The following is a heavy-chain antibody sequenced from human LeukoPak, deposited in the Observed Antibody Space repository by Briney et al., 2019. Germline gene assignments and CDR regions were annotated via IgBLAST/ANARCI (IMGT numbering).Heavy chain of an antibody. CDR2: ISGSGGLT. CDR3: AKDNPGGQLALYYFDY. V-gene: IGHV3-23*01. Sequence: GGSLRLSCGASEFTFSSYVMSWVRQAPGKGLEWVSSISGSGGLTYYADSVKGRFTISRDNSKNTLYLQMNSLRAEDTAVYYCAKDNPGGQLALYYFDYWGQGTLVTVSS. CDR1: EFTFSSYV. D-gene: IGHD2-2*01. J-gene: IGHJ4*02.